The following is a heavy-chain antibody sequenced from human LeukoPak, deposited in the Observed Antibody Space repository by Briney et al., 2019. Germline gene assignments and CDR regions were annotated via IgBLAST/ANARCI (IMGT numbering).Heavy chain of an antibody. Sequence: ASVKVSCKASGHSFSSYAISWVRQAPGQGLEWMGWISANNGNTNYAQKLQGRVTMTTDTSTNTAYMELRSLRSDDTAVYYCASVYFDFWGQGTLSPSPQ. V-gene: IGHV1-18*01. CDR2: ISANNGNT. CDR1: GHSFSSYA. J-gene: IGHJ4*02. CDR3: ASVYFDF.